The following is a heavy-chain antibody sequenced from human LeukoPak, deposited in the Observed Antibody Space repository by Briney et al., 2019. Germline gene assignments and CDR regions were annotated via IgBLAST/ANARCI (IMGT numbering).Heavy chain of an antibody. CDR3: ARAEGYYDSSGNDAFDI. CDR1: GFTFSSYG. J-gene: IGHJ3*02. V-gene: IGHV3-33*01. Sequence: PGGSLRLSCAASGFTFSSYGMHWVRQAPGKGLEGVAVIWYEGSNKYYADSVKGRFTISRDNSKNTLYLQMNSLRAEDTAVYYCARAEGYYDSSGNDAFDIWGQGTMVTVSS. CDR2: IWYEGSNK. D-gene: IGHD3-22*01.